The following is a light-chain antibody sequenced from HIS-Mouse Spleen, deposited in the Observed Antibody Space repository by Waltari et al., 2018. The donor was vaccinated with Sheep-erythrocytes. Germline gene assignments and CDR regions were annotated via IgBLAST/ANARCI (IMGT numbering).Light chain of an antibody. V-gene: IGLV3-16*01. CDR2: KDS. CDR1: ALPKNY. CDR3: LSADSSGTYYV. J-gene: IGLJ1*01. Sequence: SYELTQPPSVSVSLGQMARITCPGEALPKNYAYWYQQKPGQFPVLVIYKDSERPSGIPERFSGSSSGTIVTLTISGVQAEDEADYYCLSADSSGTYYVFGTGTKVTVL.